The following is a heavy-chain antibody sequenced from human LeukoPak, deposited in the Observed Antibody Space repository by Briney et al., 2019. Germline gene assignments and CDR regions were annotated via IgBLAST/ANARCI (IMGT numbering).Heavy chain of an antibody. CDR3: AKDRVVTMVRGVIISGFDP. Sequence: PGGSLRLSCAASGFTFSSYGMHWVRQAPGKGLEWVAVISYDGSNKYYADSVKGRFTISRDNSKNTLYLQMNSLRAEDTAVYYCAKDRVVTMVRGVIISGFDPWGQGTLVTVSS. D-gene: IGHD3-10*01. V-gene: IGHV3-30*18. CDR2: ISYDGSNK. CDR1: GFTFSSYG. J-gene: IGHJ5*02.